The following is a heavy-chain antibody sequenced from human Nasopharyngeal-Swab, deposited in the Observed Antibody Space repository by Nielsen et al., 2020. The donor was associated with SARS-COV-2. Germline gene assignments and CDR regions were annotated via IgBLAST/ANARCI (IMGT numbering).Heavy chain of an antibody. V-gene: IGHV4-34*01. CDR2: INHSGST. J-gene: IGHJ4*02. D-gene: IGHD2-2*01. Sequence: WIRQPPGKGLEWIGEINHSGSTNYNPSLKSRVTISVDTSKNQSSLKLSSVTAADTAVYYCARGSCSSTSCYFDYWGQGTLVTVSS. CDR3: ARGSCSSTSCYFDY.